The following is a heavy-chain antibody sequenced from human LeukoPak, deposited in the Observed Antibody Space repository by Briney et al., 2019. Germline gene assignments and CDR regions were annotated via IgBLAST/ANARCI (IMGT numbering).Heavy chain of an antibody. CDR2: IRSKAKSYAT. CDR3: SRLVEDTLTYPRGD. J-gene: IGHJ4*02. CDR1: GFIFSGSD. V-gene: IGHV3-73*01. D-gene: IGHD3-16*01. Sequence: GGSLRLSCAASGFIFSGSDIHWVRQASGKGLEWVGRIRSKAKSYATAYAASVKGNINNYREESEKEAYLQVNRLKTEDTAVYYCSRLVEDTLTYPRGDWGQGTLVTVSS.